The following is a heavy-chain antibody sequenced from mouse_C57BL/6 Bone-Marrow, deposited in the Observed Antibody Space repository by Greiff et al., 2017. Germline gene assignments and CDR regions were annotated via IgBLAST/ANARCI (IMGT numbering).Heavy chain of an antibody. V-gene: IGHV14-4*01. CDR3: TTRYYGSSYDWYFGV. CDR1: GFNIKDDY. CDR2: IDPENGDT. Sequence: VQLKESGAELVRPGASVKLSCTASGFNIKDDYMHWVKQRPEQGLEWIGWIDPENGDTEYASKFQGKATITADTSSNTAYLQLSSLTSEDTAVYYCTTRYYGSSYDWYFGVWGTGTTVTVSS. J-gene: IGHJ1*03. D-gene: IGHD1-1*01.